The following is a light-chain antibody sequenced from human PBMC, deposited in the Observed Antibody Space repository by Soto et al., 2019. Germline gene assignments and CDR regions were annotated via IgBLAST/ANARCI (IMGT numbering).Light chain of an antibody. CDR1: QTISTS. J-gene: IGKJ5*01. Sequence: DIQMTQSPSSLSATVGDRVTITCRASQTISTSLNWYQQKPEKAPRLLIYGASSLQSGVPLRFSGSGSGTDFNFTISSLQPEDFATYFCQQSYTTPITFGQGTLLAI. CDR2: GAS. V-gene: IGKV1-39*01. CDR3: QQSYTTPIT.